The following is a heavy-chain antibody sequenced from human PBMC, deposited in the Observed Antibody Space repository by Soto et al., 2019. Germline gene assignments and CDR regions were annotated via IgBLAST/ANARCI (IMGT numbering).Heavy chain of an antibody. CDR3: ARGRSSTSPYPIGY. V-gene: IGHV4-31*03. CDR1: GGSISSGGYY. Sequence: QVQLQESGPGLVKPSQTLSLTCTVSGGSISSGGYYWSWIRQHPGKGLEWIGYIYYSGSTYYNPPLKRRVTISVDTAKNQFSLKLSSVTAADTAVYYCARGRSSTSPYPIGYWGQGTLVTVSS. D-gene: IGHD2-2*01. J-gene: IGHJ4*02. CDR2: IYYSGST.